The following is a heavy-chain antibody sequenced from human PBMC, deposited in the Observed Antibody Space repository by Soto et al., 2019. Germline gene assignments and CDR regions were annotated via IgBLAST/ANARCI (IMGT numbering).Heavy chain of an antibody. J-gene: IGHJ4*02. CDR3: AKDPRTTSYFDY. CDR2: ISYDGSNK. D-gene: IGHD1-7*01. CDR1: GFTFSSYG. Sequence: GGSLRLSCAASGFTFSSYGMHWVRQAPGKGLEWVAVISYDGSNKYYADSVKGRFTISRDNSKNTLYLQMNSLRAEDTAVYYCAKDPRTTSYFDYWGQGTLVTVSS. V-gene: IGHV3-30*18.